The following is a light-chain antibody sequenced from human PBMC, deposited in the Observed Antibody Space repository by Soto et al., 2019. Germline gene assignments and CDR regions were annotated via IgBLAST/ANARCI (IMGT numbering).Light chain of an antibody. CDR2: GAS. CDR1: QSVGSK. J-gene: IGKJ1*01. Sequence: SQGDRASXSCRASQSVGSKVAWYQQKPGQAPRLLIYGASTRATGIPDRVSASGSGTDFTLTISSLEPEDFAVYYCQQRSRSPATFGRGTTVDI. CDR3: QQRSRSPAT. V-gene: IGKV3-11*01.